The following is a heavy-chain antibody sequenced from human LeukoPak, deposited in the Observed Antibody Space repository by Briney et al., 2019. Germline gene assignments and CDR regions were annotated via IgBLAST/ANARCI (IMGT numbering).Heavy chain of an antibody. V-gene: IGHV3-21*01. J-gene: IGHJ4*02. CDR3: ARDRRSVTRNPNFDS. Sequence: PGGSLRLSCAASGFTFSSYSMNWGRQAPGKGLEWVSSISSSSSYIYYADSVKGRFTISRDNAKNSLYLQMNSLRAEDTAVYYCARDRRSVTRNPNFDSWGQGTLVTVSS. CDR2: ISSSSSYI. CDR1: GFTFSSYS. D-gene: IGHD1-14*01.